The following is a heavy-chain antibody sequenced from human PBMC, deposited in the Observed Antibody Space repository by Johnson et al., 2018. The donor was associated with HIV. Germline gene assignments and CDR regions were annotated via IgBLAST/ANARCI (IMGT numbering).Heavy chain of an antibody. V-gene: IGHV3-66*02. CDR3: ARDGRDLATRGAFDI. CDR2: IFSVGNT. Sequence: VQLVESGGGLVQSGGSLRLSCAASGITVSSNYMSWVRRAPGKGLEWVSLIFSVGNTTYADSVKGRFTISRDNSKNMLYLQMNSLRPEDTAVYYCARDGRDLATRGAFDIWGPGTVVTVSS. D-gene: IGHD5-24*01. CDR1: GITVSSNY. J-gene: IGHJ3*02.